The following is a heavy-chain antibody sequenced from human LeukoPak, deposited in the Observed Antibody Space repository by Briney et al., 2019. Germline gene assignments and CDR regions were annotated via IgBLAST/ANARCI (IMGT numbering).Heavy chain of an antibody. J-gene: IGHJ4*02. Sequence: PGGSLRLSCAASGFTFSTYTMNWVRQAPGKGLEWVSFISSSSCIYYADSVKGRFTISRDNTKKSLYLQMNSLRAEDTAVYYCARDFSGYDYNFDYWGQGTLVTVSS. CDR2: ISSSSCI. CDR1: GFTFSTYT. V-gene: IGHV3-21*01. CDR3: ARDFSGYDYNFDY. D-gene: IGHD5-12*01.